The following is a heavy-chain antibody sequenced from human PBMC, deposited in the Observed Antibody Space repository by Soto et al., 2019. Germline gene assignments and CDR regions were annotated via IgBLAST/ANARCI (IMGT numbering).Heavy chain of an antibody. V-gene: IGHV4-39*01. D-gene: IGHD3-10*01. Sequence: PSETLSLTCTVSGGSISSSSYYWGWIRQPPGKGLEWIGSIYYSGSTYYNPSLKSRVTISVDTSKNQFSLKLSSVTAADTAVYYCARRYYGSGSYSFVDWGQGTLVTVSS. J-gene: IGHJ4*02. CDR2: IYYSGST. CDR3: ARRYYGSGSYSFVD. CDR1: GGSISSSSYY.